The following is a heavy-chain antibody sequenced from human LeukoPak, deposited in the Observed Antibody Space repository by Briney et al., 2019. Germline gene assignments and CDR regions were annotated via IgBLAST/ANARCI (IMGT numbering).Heavy chain of an antibody. CDR2: ISGSGGST. J-gene: IGHJ6*02. Sequence: PGGSLRLSCAASGFTFSRYAMSWVRQAPGKGLEWGSAISGSGGSTYYADSVKGRFTISRDNSKNTLYLQMNSLRAEDTAVYYCARECYVDSYYYYGMDVWGQGTTVTVSS. D-gene: IGHD2-2*01. CDR1: GFTFSRYA. CDR3: ARECYVDSYYYYGMDV. V-gene: IGHV3-23*01.